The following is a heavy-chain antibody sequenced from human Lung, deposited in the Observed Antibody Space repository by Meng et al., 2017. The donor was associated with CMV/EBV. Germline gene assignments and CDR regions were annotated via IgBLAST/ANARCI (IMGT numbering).Heavy chain of an antibody. CDR1: GFSFSSYS. V-gene: IGHV3-21*01. CDR3: ARDDYGSGSYYNGARFDP. J-gene: IGHJ5*02. D-gene: IGHD3-10*01. CDR2: ISSSSYI. Sequence: GESXKISCVVSGFSFSSYSMNWVRQAPGKGLEWVSSISSSSYIYYADSVKGRFTISRDNAKNSLYLQMNSLRAEDTAVYYCARDDYGSGSYYNGARFDPWXQGTLVTVSS.